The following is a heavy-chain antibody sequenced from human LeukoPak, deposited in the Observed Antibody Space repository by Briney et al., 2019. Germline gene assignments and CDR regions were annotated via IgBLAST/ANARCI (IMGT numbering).Heavy chain of an antibody. CDR3: ASRHFYYDSSGYVY. Sequence: PSETLSLTCAVYGGSFSGYYWSWIRQPPGKGLEWIGEINHSGSTNYNPSLKSRVTISVDTSKNQFSLKLSSVTAADTAVYYCASRHFYYDSSGYVYWGQGTLVTVSS. J-gene: IGHJ4*02. V-gene: IGHV4-34*01. D-gene: IGHD3-22*01. CDR1: GGSFSGYY. CDR2: INHSGST.